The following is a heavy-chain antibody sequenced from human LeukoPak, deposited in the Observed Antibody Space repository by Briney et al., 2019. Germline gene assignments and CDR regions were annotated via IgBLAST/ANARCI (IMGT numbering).Heavy chain of an antibody. CDR3: AKVKWVAGGAFDI. D-gene: IGHD6-19*01. Sequence: HPGGSLRLSCAASGFTFSSYGMHWVRQAPGKGLEWVAVIWYDGSNKYYADSVKGRLTISRDNSKNTLYLQMNSLRAEDTAVYYCAKVKWVAGGAFDIWGQGTMVTVSS. V-gene: IGHV3-33*06. J-gene: IGHJ3*02. CDR2: IWYDGSNK. CDR1: GFTFSSYG.